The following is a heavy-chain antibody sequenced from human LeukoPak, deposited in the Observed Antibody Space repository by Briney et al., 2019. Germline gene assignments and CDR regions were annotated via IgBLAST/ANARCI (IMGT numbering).Heavy chain of an antibody. Sequence: GGSLRLSCAASGFTFDDYGMTWVRQVPGKGLEWVSSIDWKGGSTGHAGSVRGRFTISRDNAKNSLYLQMSSLRPEDTALYYCARDLETRGSYSVDYWGQGTLVTVSS. CDR2: IDWKGGST. CDR1: GFTFDDYG. CDR3: ARDLETRGSYSVDY. V-gene: IGHV3-20*04. D-gene: IGHD3-10*01. J-gene: IGHJ4*02.